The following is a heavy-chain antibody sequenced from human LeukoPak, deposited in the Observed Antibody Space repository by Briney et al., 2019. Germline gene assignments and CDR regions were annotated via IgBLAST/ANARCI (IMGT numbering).Heavy chain of an antibody. V-gene: IGHV4-31*03. CDR1: GGSISSGAYY. CDR2: IYYNGNT. J-gene: IGHJ5*02. Sequence: PSQTLSLTCTVSGGSISSGAYYWNWIRQHPGKGLEWIGYIYYNGNTYYNPSLKSRVTISVDTPKNQFSLQLNSVTAADTAVYYCARGGGAVAGTRFDPWGQGTLVTVSS. CDR3: ARGGGAVAGTRFDP. D-gene: IGHD6-19*01.